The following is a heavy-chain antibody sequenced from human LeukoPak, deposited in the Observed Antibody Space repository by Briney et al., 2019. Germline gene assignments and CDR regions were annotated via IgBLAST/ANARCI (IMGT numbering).Heavy chain of an antibody. D-gene: IGHD3-16*02. CDR2: INHSGST. Sequence: SETLSLTCAVYVGSFSGYYWSWIRQPPGKGLEWIGEINHSGSTNYNPSLKSRVTISVDTSKNQFSLKLSSVTAADTAVYYCARGHSVWGSYRHGETFDYWGQGTLVTVSS. CDR3: ARGHSVWGSYRHGETFDY. CDR1: VGSFSGYY. V-gene: IGHV4-34*01. J-gene: IGHJ4*02.